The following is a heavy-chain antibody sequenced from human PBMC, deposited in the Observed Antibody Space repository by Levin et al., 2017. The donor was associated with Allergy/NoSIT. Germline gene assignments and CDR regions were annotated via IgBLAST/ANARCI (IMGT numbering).Heavy chain of an antibody. CDR3: AREGPPYYYCYIDV. CDR2: ISNGNA. Sequence: ASVKVSCKASGYSFTAYALHWVRQAPGQRPEWMGWISNGNAKYSQKFQGRVTITRDTSATTAYMELSSLRSEDTAVHYCAREGPPYYYCYIDVWGKGTTVTVSS. CDR1: GYSFTAYA. J-gene: IGHJ6*03. V-gene: IGHV1-3*01.